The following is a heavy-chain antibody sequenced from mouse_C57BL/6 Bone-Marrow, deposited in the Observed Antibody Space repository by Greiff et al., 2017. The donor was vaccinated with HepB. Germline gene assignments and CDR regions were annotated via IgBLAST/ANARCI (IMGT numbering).Heavy chain of an antibody. J-gene: IGHJ4*01. Sequence: QVQLQQSGAELVRPGTSVKVSCKASGYAFTNYLIEWVKQRPGQGLEWIGVINPGSGGTNYNEKFKGKATLAADKSSSTAYMQLSSLTSEDSAVYFCARQGLAYHLRDYWGQGTSVTVSS. CDR3: ARQGLAYHLRDY. CDR2: INPGSGGT. V-gene: IGHV1-54*01. CDR1: GYAFTNYL.